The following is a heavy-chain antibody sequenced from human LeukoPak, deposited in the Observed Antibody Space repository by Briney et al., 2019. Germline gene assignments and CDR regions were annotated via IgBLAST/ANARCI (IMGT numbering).Heavy chain of an antibody. CDR3: VRDHLYSFDY. Sequence: GGSLRLSCAASTFTFSSYTMNWVRQAPGTGLEWVSSISSSGSYIYYADSLKGRFTVSRDNARKSLYLQMNSLRDEDTAVYYCVRDHLYSFDYWGQGTLVTVSS. V-gene: IGHV3-21*01. J-gene: IGHJ4*02. CDR1: TFTFSSYT. D-gene: IGHD3-16*01. CDR2: ISSSGSYI.